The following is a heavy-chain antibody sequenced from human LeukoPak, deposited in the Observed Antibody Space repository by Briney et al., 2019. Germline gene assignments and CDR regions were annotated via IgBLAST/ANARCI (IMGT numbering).Heavy chain of an antibody. J-gene: IGHJ2*01. D-gene: IGHD4-17*01. V-gene: IGHV5-51*01. Sequence: GESLKISCQGSGYSFSNYWIGWVRQMPGKGLDWMGIIYPGDSDTRYSPSFQGQVTISADKSISTAYLQWSSLRASDTAMYYCARAGYGDYVKLRYFDLWGRGTLVTVSS. CDR2: IYPGDSDT. CDR3: ARAGYGDYVKLRYFDL. CDR1: GYSFSNYW.